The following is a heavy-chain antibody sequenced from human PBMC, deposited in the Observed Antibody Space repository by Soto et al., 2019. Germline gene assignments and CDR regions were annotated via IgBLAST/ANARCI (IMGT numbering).Heavy chain of an antibody. CDR3: ARGLWRNGLCSRRNLFDP. J-gene: IGHJ5*02. V-gene: IGHV4-34*01. D-gene: IGHD2-8*01. CDR2: INHSGST. CDR1: GGSFSGYY. Sequence: PSETLSLTCAVSGGSFSGYYCSWIRQPPGKGLEWIGEINHSGSTNYNPSLKSRVTISVDTSKNQFSLKLSSVTAADTAVYYCARGLWRNGLCSRRNLFDPCVQGNLVTV.